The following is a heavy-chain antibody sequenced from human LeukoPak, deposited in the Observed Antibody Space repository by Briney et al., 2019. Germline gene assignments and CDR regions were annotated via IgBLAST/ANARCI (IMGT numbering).Heavy chain of an antibody. CDR2: IYYSGST. V-gene: IGHV4-39*01. CDR3: ARHRVVPAAPRRDY. J-gene: IGHJ4*02. CDR1: GGSISSSSYY. D-gene: IGHD2-2*01. Sequence: SETLSLTCTVSGGSISSSSYYWGWIRQPPGKGLEWIGSIYYSGSTYYNPSLKSRVTISVDTSKNQFSLKLSSVTAADTAVHYCARHRVVPAAPRRDYWGQGTLVTVSS.